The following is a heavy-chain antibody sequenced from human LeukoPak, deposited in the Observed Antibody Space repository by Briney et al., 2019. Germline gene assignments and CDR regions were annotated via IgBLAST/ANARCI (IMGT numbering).Heavy chain of an antibody. J-gene: IGHJ6*03. V-gene: IGHV4-39*01. CDR3: ARHRAGTSDYYYYMDV. D-gene: IGHD1-1*01. Sequence: SETLSLTCTVSGGSISSSSYYWGWIRQPPGKGLEWIGSIYYSGSTYYNPSLKSRVTISVDTSKNQFSLKLSSVIAADTAVYYCARHRAGTSDYYYYMDVWGKGTTVTVSS. CDR2: IYYSGST. CDR1: GGSISSSSYY.